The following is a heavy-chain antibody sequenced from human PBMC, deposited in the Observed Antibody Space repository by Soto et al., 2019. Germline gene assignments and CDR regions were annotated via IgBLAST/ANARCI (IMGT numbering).Heavy chain of an antibody. CDR3: AKFSQLWLGSRFDY. CDR1: GFTFSSYA. D-gene: IGHD5-18*01. CDR2: ISGGGGST. Sequence: EVQLLESGGGLVQPGGSLRLSCAASGFTFSSYAMSWVRQAPGKGLEWVSAISGGGGSTYYADSVKGRFTISRDNSKNTLYLQMNRLRAEDTAVYYCAKFSQLWLGSRFDYWGQGTLVTVSS. J-gene: IGHJ4*02. V-gene: IGHV3-23*01.